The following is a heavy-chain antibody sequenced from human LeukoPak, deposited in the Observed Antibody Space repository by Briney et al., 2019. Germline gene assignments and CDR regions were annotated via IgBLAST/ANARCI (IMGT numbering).Heavy chain of an antibody. Sequence: GGSLRLSCAASGFTFSNYEMKWVRQAPGKGLEWVSYISSGGRTKYYADSVRGRLTTSRDNAKSSLSLQTDSLRAEDTAVYYCATGGDRWELPIIWGQGTMVIVSS. D-gene: IGHD1-26*01. CDR2: ISSGGRTK. CDR3: ATGGDRWELPII. CDR1: GFTFSNYE. V-gene: IGHV3-48*03. J-gene: IGHJ3*02.